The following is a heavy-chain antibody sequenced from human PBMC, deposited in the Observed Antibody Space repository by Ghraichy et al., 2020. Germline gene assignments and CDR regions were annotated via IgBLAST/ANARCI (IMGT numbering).Heavy chain of an antibody. V-gene: IGHV3-33*01. CDR3: AREHYCIGGSCYRGNFDY. D-gene: IGHD2-15*01. J-gene: IGHJ4*02. CDR2: VWYDGSNQ. Sequence: GGSLRLSCAASGFTFTSYAMHWVRQAPGKGLEWVAAVWYDGSNQYYVDSVKGRFTISKDNSKNTLYLQMNSLRAEDTAVYYCAREHYCIGGSCYRGNFDYWGQGTLVTVSS. CDR1: GFTFTSYA.